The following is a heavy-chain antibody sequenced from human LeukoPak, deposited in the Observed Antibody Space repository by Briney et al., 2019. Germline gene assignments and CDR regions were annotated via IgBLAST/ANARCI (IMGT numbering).Heavy chain of an antibody. J-gene: IGHJ4*02. Sequence: GGSLRLSCAASGFTFSSYGMHWVRQAPGKGLGWVAVIWYDGSNKYYADSVKGRFTISRDNSKNTLYLQMNSLRAEDTAVYYCAKDPDYGDYYFDYWGQGTLVTVSS. V-gene: IGHV3-33*06. CDR2: IWYDGSNK. CDR3: AKDPDYGDYYFDY. D-gene: IGHD4-17*01. CDR1: GFTFSSYG.